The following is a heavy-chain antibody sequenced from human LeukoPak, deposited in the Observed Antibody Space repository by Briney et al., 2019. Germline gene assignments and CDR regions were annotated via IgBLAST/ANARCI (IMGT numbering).Heavy chain of an antibody. D-gene: IGHD5-24*01. CDR3: ARGREGYNYRFFDY. Sequence: PSETLSLTCTLSGGSISSYYWSWLRQPPGKGLEWIGYIYYSGSTYYNPSLKSRVTISVDTSTNQFSLKLRSVTAADTAVYYCARGREGYNYRFFDYWGQGTLVTVSS. CDR2: IYYSGST. J-gene: IGHJ4*02. V-gene: IGHV4-59*01. CDR1: GGSISSYY.